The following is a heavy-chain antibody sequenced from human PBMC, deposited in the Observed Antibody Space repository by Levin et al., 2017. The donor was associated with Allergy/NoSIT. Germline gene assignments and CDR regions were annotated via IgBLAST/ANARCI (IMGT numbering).Heavy chain of an antibody. Sequence: GESLKISCAASGFIFSSYAMTWVRQAPGKGLEWVSAISGSGGSTYYADSVKGRFTISRDKSKNTLYLQMNSLRAEDTAVYYCAKDLRYYDSSGPKHWGQGTLVTVSS. CDR1: GFIFSSYA. CDR2: ISGSGGST. CDR3: AKDLRYYDSSGPKH. J-gene: IGHJ4*02. D-gene: IGHD3-22*01. V-gene: IGHV3-23*01.